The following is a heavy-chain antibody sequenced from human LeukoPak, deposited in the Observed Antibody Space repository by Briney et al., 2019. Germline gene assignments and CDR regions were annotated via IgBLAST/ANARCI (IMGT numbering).Heavy chain of an antibody. V-gene: IGHV5-51*01. CDR2: IYPGDSDT. Sequence: LGETLKISCKGSGYSFTNYWIGWVRQMPGKGLEWMGIIYPGDSDTRYSPSFQGQVTISADKSISTAYLQWSSLKASDTAMYYCARMVNSSGRYYYYGMDVWGQGTTVTVSS. CDR3: ARMVNSSGRYYYYGMDV. J-gene: IGHJ6*02. CDR1: GYSFTNYW. D-gene: IGHD4-23*01.